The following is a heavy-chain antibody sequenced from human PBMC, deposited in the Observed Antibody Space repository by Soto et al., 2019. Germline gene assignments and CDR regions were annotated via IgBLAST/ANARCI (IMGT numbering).Heavy chain of an antibody. CDR1: GGSISSYY. CDR3: ARDPPGAAAGTEYFQH. Sequence: SETLSLTCTVSGGSISSYYWSWIRQPPGKVVYLIGYIYYSGSTNYNPSLKSRVTMTRDTSTSTVYMELSSLKSEDTALYYCARDPPGAAAGTEYFQHWGQGTLVTVSS. J-gene: IGHJ1*01. V-gene: IGHV4-59*01. D-gene: IGHD6-13*01. CDR2: IYYSGST.